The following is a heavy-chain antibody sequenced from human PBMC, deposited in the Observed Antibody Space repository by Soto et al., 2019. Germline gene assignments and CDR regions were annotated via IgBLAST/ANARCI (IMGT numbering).Heavy chain of an antibody. V-gene: IGHV3-74*01. CDR3: ASLGRWQYYFDY. CDR2: INSDGSST. J-gene: IGHJ4*02. Sequence: GGSLRLSCAASGFTFSSYWMHWVRQAPGKGLVWVSRINSDGSSTSYADSVKGRFTISRDNAKNTLYLQMNSLRAEDTAVYYCASLGRWQYYFDYWGQGTLVTVSS. CDR1: GFTFSSYW. D-gene: IGHD3-16*01.